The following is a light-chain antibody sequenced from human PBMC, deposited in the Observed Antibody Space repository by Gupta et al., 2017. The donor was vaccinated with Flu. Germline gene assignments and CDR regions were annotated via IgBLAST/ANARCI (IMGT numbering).Light chain of an antibody. CDR3: QQRDSTPST. V-gene: IGKV1-39*01. CDR2: AAS. J-gene: IGKJ1*01. Sequence: DIHMTQSPSSLSASVGDRVTITCRASQSIISYLNWYQQKPGQAPKLLIYAASSLQSGVPSRFSGSGSGTXFTLTIXSLQPEDFATYYCQQRDSTPSTFGXGTKVEIK. CDR1: QSIISY.